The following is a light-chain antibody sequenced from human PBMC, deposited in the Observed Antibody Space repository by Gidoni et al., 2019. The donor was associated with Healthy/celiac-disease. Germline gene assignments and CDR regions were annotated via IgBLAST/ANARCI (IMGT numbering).Light chain of an antibody. J-gene: IGKJ5*01. Sequence: DIQMTQSPSSLSASVGDRVTITCRASQGISHYLAWYQQKPGKVPKLLIYAASTLQSGVPSRFSGSGSGTDFTLTISSLQPEDVATYYCQKYNSAPPVLGQGTRLEIK. CDR1: QGISHY. CDR2: AAS. V-gene: IGKV1-27*01. CDR3: QKYNSAPPV.